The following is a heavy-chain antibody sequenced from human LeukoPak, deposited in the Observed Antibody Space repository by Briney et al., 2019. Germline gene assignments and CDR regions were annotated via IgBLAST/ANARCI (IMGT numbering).Heavy chain of an antibody. CDR3: ANGPVSDIHY. V-gene: IGHV3-30*18. Sequence: SGRSLRLSCAVSGFTFSSYGMHWVRQAPGRGLQWVAFISYDGSNKYYADSVKGRFTISRDNSKSTLYLQMNSLRAEDTAVYYCANGPVSDIHYWGQGTLVTVSS. CDR2: ISYDGSNK. J-gene: IGHJ4*02. D-gene: IGHD3-9*01. CDR1: GFTFSSYG.